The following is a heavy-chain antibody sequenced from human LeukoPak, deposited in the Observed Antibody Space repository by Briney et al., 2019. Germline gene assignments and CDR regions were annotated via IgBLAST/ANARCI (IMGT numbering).Heavy chain of an antibody. Sequence: ASVKVSCKASGYTFTSYYMHWVRQAPAHGLEWMGIINPSGGSTSYAQKFQGRVTMTRDTSTSTVYMELSSLRSEDTAVYYCARGGGRYYDSSGYRHFDYWGQGTLVTVSS. V-gene: IGHV1-46*01. D-gene: IGHD3-22*01. CDR3: ARGGGRYYDSSGYRHFDY. J-gene: IGHJ4*02. CDR1: GYTFTSYY. CDR2: INPSGGST.